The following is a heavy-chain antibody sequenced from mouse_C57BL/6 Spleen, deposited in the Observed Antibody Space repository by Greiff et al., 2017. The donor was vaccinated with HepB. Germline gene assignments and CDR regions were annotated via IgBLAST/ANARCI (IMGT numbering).Heavy chain of an antibody. J-gene: IGHJ4*01. D-gene: IGHD2-4*01. CDR2: INPNNGGS. CDR1: GYTFTDYY. V-gene: IGHV1-26*01. CDR3: AGSGYDYDFYYAMDY. Sequence: EVQLQQSGPELVKPGASVKISCKASGYTFTDYYMNWVKQSHGKSLEWIGDINPNNGGSSYNQKFKGKATLTADKSSSTAYMELRSLTSEDSAVYYYAGSGYDYDFYYAMDYWGQGTSVTVSS.